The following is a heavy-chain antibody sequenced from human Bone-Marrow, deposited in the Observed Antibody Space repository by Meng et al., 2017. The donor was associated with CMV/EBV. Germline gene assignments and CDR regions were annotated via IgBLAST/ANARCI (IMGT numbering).Heavy chain of an antibody. J-gene: IGHJ3*02. CDR2: IYYSGST. V-gene: IGHV4-59*01. CDR1: GDSISRYY. CDR3: ARGLPNGYAFDI. Sequence: SETLSLTCTVSGDSISRYYWSWIRQPPGKGLEWIGYIYYSGSTNLNLSLKSRVTISVDTSKNQFSLKLSSVTAADTALYNCARGLPNGYAFDIWGQGTRVTVSS. D-gene: IGHD2-21*02.